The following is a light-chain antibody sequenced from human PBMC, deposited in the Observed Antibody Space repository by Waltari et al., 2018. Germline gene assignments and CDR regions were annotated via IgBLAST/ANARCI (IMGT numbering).Light chain of an antibody. CDR3: ATWDGSLNVVL. CDR2: DSY. CDR1: DSNIAKNF. V-gene: IGLV1-51*01. Sequence: QSVLTQPPSVSAAPGQEVAISCSGGDSNIAKNFVSWYQHVPGTAPKLLIYDSYKRPAGIPDRFSGSISGTSATLDITGLQTGDEGNYFCATWDGSLNVVLFSGGTYLTVL. J-gene: IGLJ2*01.